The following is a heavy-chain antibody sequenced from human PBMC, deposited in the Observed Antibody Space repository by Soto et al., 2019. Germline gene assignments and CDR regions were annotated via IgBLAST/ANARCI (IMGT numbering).Heavy chain of an antibody. Sequence: ASVKVSCKASGYTFTSYDIYWVRQATGQGLEWTGWLNPNTGNSGYAQKFQGRITVTSDTSINTVHMELSSLRSEDTAVYYCARRAETNGWNGFGADKYYFDFWGQGTLVTVSS. CDR1: GYTFTSYD. CDR3: ARRAETNGWNGFGADKYYFDF. CDR2: LNPNTGNS. J-gene: IGHJ4*02. V-gene: IGHV1-8*01. D-gene: IGHD1-1*01.